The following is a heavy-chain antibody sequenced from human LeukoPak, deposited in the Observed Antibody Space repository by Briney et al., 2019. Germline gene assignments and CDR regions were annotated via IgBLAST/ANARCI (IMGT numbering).Heavy chain of an antibody. V-gene: IGHV3-23*01. J-gene: IGHJ4*02. D-gene: IGHD6-13*01. CDR3: AKVETAAAATLRGFDY. Sequence: GGAYYADSVKGRFTISRDNSKNTLYLQMNSLRAEDTAVYYCAKVETAAAATLRGFDYWGQGTLVTVSS. CDR2: GGA.